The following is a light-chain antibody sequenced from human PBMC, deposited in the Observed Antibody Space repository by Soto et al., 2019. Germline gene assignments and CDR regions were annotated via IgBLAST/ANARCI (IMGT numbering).Light chain of an antibody. V-gene: IGLV1-51*02. J-gene: IGLJ1*01. CDR2: END. CDR3: GTWDSSLSIFV. CDR1: SSNIGNYY. Sequence: QSVLTQPPSVSAAPGQKVTMSFSGGSSNIGNYYVSWHQQLPGTAPKLLIYENDKRPSWIPDRFSGSKSGTSATLGIAGLQTGDEAEYYCGTWDSSLSIFVFGNGTKVTVL.